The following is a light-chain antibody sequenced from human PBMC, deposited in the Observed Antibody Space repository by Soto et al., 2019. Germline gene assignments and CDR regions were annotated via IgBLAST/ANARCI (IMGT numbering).Light chain of an antibody. CDR2: EVR. CDR1: SSDIGNYDF. V-gene: IGLV2-14*01. J-gene: IGLJ2*01. Sequence: QSALTQPASVSGSPGQSITISCTGTSSDIGNYDFVSWYQQVPGTAPKAMIYEVRYRPSGVSNRFSGSKSGNTASLTISGLQAEDEATYYCSSYISSSNLVIFGGGTKLTVL. CDR3: SSYISSSNLVI.